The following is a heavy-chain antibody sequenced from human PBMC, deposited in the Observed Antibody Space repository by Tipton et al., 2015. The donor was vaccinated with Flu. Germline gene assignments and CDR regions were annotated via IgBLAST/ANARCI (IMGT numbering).Heavy chain of an antibody. V-gene: IGHV3-7*01. CDR1: GFTFSNCW. D-gene: IGHD6-19*01. J-gene: IGHJ6*02. CDR2: IKQDGSEN. CDR3: ARDVDSNGWFDPPRYYFHYGMDV. Sequence: SLRLSCAASGFTFSNCWMSWVRQSPGKGLEWVAKIKQDGSENYYVDSVKGRFTISRDNAKNALYLQMNSLRAEDTAVYYCARDVDSNGWFDPPRYYFHYGMDVWGQGTTVTVSS.